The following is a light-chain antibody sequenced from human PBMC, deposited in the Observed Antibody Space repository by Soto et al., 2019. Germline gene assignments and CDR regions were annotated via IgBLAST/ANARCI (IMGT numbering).Light chain of an antibody. CDR2: GAS. J-gene: IGKJ1*01. V-gene: IGKV3-15*01. CDR3: QHYNNWPWT. Sequence: EIVMTQSLATLSVSPGERAILSCRASQSITSDLAWYQQVPGQAPRLLIYGASTRATGIPARFSASGSGTEFILTISSLQSEDFAVYYCQHYNNWPWTFGQGTKVDI. CDR1: QSITSD.